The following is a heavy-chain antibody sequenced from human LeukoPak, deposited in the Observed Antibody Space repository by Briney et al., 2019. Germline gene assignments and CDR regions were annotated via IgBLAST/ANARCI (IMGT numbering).Heavy chain of an antibody. J-gene: IGHJ4*02. CDR3: AKAGSGYSYFDH. CDR1: GFIFSGYA. CDR2: ISGGGGST. D-gene: IGHD3-22*01. V-gene: IGHV3-23*01. Sequence: PGGSLRLSCAASGFIFSGYAMSWVRQAPGKGLEWVSGISGGGGSTYYADSVKGRFAISRDNSKNRLFLQMNSLRAEDTAVYYCAKAGSGYSYFDHWGQGSLVTVSS.